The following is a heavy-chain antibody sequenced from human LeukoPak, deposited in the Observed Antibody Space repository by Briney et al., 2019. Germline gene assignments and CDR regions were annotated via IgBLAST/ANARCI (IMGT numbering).Heavy chain of an antibody. Sequence: GGSLRLSCAASGFTFSSYAMSWVRQAPGKGLEWVSAISGSGGSTYYADSVKGRFTISRDNSKNTLYLQMNSLKTEDTAVYYCTTDVQGSDVWGQGTTVTVSS. J-gene: IGHJ6*02. CDR2: ISGSGGST. V-gene: IGHV3-23*01. CDR3: TTDVQGSDV. D-gene: IGHD3-10*01. CDR1: GFTFSSYA.